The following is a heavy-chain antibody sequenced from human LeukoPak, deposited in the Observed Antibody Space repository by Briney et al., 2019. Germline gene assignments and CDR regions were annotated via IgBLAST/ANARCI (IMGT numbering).Heavy chain of an antibody. CDR3: AKGGVRGVIWLSPGDFDY. CDR1: GFTFSSYA. Sequence: GGSLRLSCAASGFTFSSYAMSWVRQAPGKGLEWVSAISGSGGSTYYADSVKGRFTISRDNSKNTLYLQMNSLRAEDTAVYYCAKGGVRGVIWLSPGDFDYWGQGTLVTVSS. V-gene: IGHV3-23*01. D-gene: IGHD3-10*01. J-gene: IGHJ4*02. CDR2: ISGSGGST.